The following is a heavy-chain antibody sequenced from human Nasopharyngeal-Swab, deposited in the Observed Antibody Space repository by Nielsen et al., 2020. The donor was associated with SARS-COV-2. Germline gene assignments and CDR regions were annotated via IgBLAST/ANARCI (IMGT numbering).Heavy chain of an antibody. Sequence: SETLSLTCTVSGVSITSQYWSWIRQPPGKGLEWVGYISHNSGTSNNPSLKSRVTIIVDTSKKQLSLNLRSVPAADTAVYYCARHHRSCNKGICQTYFYYAMDVWGQGTTVTVSS. D-gene: IGHD2-8*01. CDR2: ISHNSGT. CDR1: GVSITSQY. V-gene: IGHV4-59*08. J-gene: IGHJ6*02. CDR3: ARHHRSCNKGICQTYFYYAMDV.